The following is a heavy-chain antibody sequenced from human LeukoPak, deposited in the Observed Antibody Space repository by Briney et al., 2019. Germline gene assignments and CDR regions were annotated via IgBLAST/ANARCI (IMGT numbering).Heavy chain of an antibody. CDR1: GFTFSTYD. Sequence: GGSLRLSCVASGFTFSTYDMNWVRQTPYKGLEWVSGISGSGDSTYYTDSVRGRFTISRDNSMNTLYLQLNILRAEDTALYYCAKVGRGYCRSFTCYTDFWGQGTPVTVSS. D-gene: IGHD2-2*02. CDR2: ISGSGDST. J-gene: IGHJ4*02. V-gene: IGHV3-23*01. CDR3: AKVGRGYCRSFTCYTDF.